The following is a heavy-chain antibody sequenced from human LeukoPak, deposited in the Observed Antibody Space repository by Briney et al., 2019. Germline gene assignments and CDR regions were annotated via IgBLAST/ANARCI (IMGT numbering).Heavy chain of an antibody. CDR3: ARVNSLGYYFDY. CDR1: GDPISRYY. CDR2: IYYSGST. V-gene: IGHV4-59*01. J-gene: IGHJ4*02. D-gene: IGHD2/OR15-2a*01. Sequence: SETLSLTCNVSGDPISRYYWSWIRQPPGKGLEWIGYIYYSGSTNYNPSLESRVTISVDSSKNQFSLKLSSVTAADTAVYYCARVNSLGYYFDYWGRGTLVTVSS.